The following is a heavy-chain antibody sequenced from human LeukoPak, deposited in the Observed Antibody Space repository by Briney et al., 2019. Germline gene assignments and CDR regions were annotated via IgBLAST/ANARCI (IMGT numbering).Heavy chain of an antibody. Sequence: SVKVSCKASGGTFSSYAISWVRQAPGQGLEWMGGIIPIFGTANYAQKFQGRVTITADESTSTAYMELSSLRSEDTAVYYCAIVGSGYLYYFDYWGQGTLVTVSS. D-gene: IGHD3-22*01. V-gene: IGHV1-69*01. CDR1: GGTFSSYA. CDR3: AIVGSGYLYYFDY. J-gene: IGHJ4*02. CDR2: IIPIFGTA.